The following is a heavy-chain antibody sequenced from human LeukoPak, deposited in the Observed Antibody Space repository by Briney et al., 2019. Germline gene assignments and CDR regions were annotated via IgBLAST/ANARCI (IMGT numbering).Heavy chain of an antibody. Sequence: GGSLRPSCAASGFTFSDYYMSWIRQAPGKGLEWVSYISSSGSTIYYADSVKGRFTISRDNAKNSPYLQMNSLRAEDTAVYYCARGNQLRTYYYDSSGYYGFDYWGQGTLVTVSS. CDR3: ARGNQLRTYYYDSSGYYGFDY. CDR1: GFTFSDYY. V-gene: IGHV3-11*01. CDR2: ISSSGSTI. D-gene: IGHD3-22*01. J-gene: IGHJ4*02.